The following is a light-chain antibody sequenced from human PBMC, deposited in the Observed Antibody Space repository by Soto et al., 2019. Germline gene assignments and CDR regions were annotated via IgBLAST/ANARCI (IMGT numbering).Light chain of an antibody. Sequence: EIVLTQSPGTLSLSTGERATLSCRASPSVTNFLAWYQQKPVQAPRLLIYGAFNMATGIPARFSGSGSGTDFTLTISSLEPEDSAVYYCQQRNVWPPVTFGQGTRLEIK. CDR2: GAF. V-gene: IGKV3-11*01. CDR3: QQRNVWPPVT. CDR1: PSVTNF. J-gene: IGKJ5*01.